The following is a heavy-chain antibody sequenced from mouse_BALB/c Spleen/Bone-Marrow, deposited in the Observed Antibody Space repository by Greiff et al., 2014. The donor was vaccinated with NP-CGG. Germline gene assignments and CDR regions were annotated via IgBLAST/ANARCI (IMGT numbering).Heavy chain of an antibody. V-gene: IGHV4-1*02. D-gene: IGHD1-1*01. CDR3: ARLNYYGNLFV. J-gene: IGHJ1*01. Sequence: LQQFGGGLGEPGGSLKLSWAAPGFDFWRYLLSWVRQAPGKGFEWFGESNPDSSTINYTPSLKDKFIISRDNAKNTLYLQMSKVRSEDTALYYCARLNYYGNLFVWGAGTTVTVSS. CDR1: GFDFWRYL. CDR2: SNPDSSTI.